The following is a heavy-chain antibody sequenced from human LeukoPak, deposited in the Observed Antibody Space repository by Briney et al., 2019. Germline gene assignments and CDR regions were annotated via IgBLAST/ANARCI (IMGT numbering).Heavy chain of an antibody. Sequence: SETLFLTCTVSGASVGYYYWSWIRQAAGKGLEWLGRIYTSGNTIYNPSLQSRVTISVDVSKNQFSLRLISMTAADTGIYYCAVDNRDFWGQETLVTVSS. CDR1: GASVGYYY. CDR3: AVDNRDF. D-gene: IGHD2/OR15-2a*01. J-gene: IGHJ4*02. V-gene: IGHV4-4*07. CDR2: IYTSGNT.